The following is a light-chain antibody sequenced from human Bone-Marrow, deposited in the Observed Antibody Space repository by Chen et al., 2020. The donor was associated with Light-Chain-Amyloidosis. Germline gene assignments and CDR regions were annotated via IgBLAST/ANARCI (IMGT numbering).Light chain of an antibody. CDR1: SGSIATNY. V-gene: IGLV6-57*01. J-gene: IGLJ3*02. Sequence: NFMLTQPHSVSESPGKTVIISCTRSSGSIATNYVQWYQQRPGSSPTTVIYEDDQRPSGVPDRFSGSRERSSNSASLTSSGLKTEDDADYYCQSYQGSSQGVFGGGTKLTVL. CDR2: EDD. CDR3: QSYQGSSQGV.